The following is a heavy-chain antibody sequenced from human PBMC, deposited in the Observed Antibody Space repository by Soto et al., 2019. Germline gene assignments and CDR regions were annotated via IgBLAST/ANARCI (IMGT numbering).Heavy chain of an antibody. Sequence: QVQLVQSGAEVKKPGASVKVSCKASGYTFTSYGISWVRQAPGQGLEWMGWISAYNGNTNYAQKLQGRVTMTTDTSTSTAYMELRSLRYDDKDVYYCARGRAVAGEQGRVFDYWGQGTLVTVSS. J-gene: IGHJ4*02. CDR3: ARGRAVAGEQGRVFDY. V-gene: IGHV1-18*04. CDR1: GYTFTSYG. CDR2: ISAYNGNT. D-gene: IGHD6-19*01.